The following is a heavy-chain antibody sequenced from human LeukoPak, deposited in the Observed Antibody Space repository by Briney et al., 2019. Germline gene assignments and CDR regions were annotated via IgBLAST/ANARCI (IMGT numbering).Heavy chain of an antibody. CDR1: GFTASSKD. CDR2: IRRDDST. V-gene: IGHV3-66*04. J-gene: IGHJ4*02. D-gene: IGHD4-17*01. Sequence: GGSLRLPCAASGFTASSKDMIWVRQAPGKGLQCVSYIRRDDSTAYADSVKGRFTVSRDDSKNTLYLQMNSLRVEDTAVYYCTRRRGGYGEGEFDYWGQGTLVTVSS. CDR3: TRRRGGYGEGEFDY.